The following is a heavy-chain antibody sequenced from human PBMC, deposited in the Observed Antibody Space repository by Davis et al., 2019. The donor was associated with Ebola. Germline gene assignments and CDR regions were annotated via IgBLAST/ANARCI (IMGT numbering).Heavy chain of an antibody. CDR1: GFTFSSYA. CDR3: ARDHETTVTTPFEY. Sequence: GESLKISCAASGFTFSSYAMHWVRQAPGKGLEWVAVISYDGSNKYYADSVKGRFTISRDNSKNTLYLQMNSLRAEDTAVYYCARDHETTVTTPFEYWGQGTLVTVSS. CDR2: ISYDGSNK. V-gene: IGHV3-30-3*01. J-gene: IGHJ4*02. D-gene: IGHD4-17*01.